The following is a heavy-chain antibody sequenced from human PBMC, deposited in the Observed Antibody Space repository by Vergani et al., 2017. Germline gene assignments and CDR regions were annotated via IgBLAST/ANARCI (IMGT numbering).Heavy chain of an antibody. CDR1: GGTFCSYA. Sequence: QVQLVQSGAEVKTPGSSVKVFCKASGGTFCSYAISWVRQAPGQGLEWMGRIIPIFGTANYAQKFQGRVPITADGSTSTAYMELSRLRSEDRAVSYCAFLGATREDWFDPWGQGTLVTVSS. CDR2: IIPIFGTA. J-gene: IGHJ5*02. CDR3: AFLGATREDWFDP. V-gene: IGHV1-69*18. D-gene: IGHD1-26*01.